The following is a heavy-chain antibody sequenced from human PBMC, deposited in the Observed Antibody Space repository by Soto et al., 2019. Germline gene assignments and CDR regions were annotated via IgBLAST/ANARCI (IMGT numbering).Heavy chain of an antibody. D-gene: IGHD1-1*01. Sequence: GGSLRLSCAVSGFTFSAYWMHWVRQVPGKGLTWVSRISDDGSAATYADSVKGRFVISRDNAKNSLYLEMNTLRVDDSGLYYCARGPRVSSTGTGAHWGRGTLVTVSS. CDR1: GFTFSAYW. V-gene: IGHV3-74*01. J-gene: IGHJ4*02. CDR3: ARGPRVSSTGTGAH. CDR2: ISDDGSAA.